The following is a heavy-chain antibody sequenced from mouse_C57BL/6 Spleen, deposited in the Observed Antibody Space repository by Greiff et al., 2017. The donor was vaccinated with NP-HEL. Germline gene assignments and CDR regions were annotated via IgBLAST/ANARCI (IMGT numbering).Heavy chain of an antibody. CDR3: ARSRWDGFDY. V-gene: IGHV1-52*01. Sequence: VKLQESGAELVRPGSSVKLSCKASGYTFTSYWMHWVKQRPIQGLEWIGNIDPSDSETHYNQKFKDKATLTVDKSSSTAYMQISSLTSEDSAVYYWARSRWDGFDYWGQGTTLTVSS. CDR2: IDPSDSET. J-gene: IGHJ2*01. CDR1: GYTFTSYW. D-gene: IGHD4-1*01.